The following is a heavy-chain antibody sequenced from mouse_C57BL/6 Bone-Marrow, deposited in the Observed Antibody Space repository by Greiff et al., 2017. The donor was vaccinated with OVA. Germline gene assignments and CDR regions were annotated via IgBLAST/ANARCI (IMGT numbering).Heavy chain of an antibody. V-gene: IGHV1-64*01. CDR1: GYSFTSYW. CDR3: VTWGGDY. Sequence: QIQLQQPGAELVKPGASVKLSCKASGYSFTSYWMHWVKQSPGQGLEWIGMIHPNSGSTNYNAKFKSKATLTVDKSSSTAYMQLSSLTSEDSAVYYCVTWGGDYWGQGTTLTVSS. J-gene: IGHJ2*01. CDR2: IHPNSGST.